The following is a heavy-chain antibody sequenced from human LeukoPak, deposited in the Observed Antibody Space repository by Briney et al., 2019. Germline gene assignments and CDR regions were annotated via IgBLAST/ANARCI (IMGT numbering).Heavy chain of an antibody. V-gene: IGHV3-21*01. Sequence: GGSLRLSCAASGFTFSSYSMNWVRQAPGKGLEWVSSISSSSSYIYYADSVKGRFTISRDNAKNSLYLQMNSLRAEDTAVYYCARGGGQQPIYFDYWGQGTLVTVSS. CDR3: ARGGGQQPIYFDY. D-gene: IGHD6-13*01. CDR1: GFTFSSYS. J-gene: IGHJ4*02. CDR2: ISSSSSYI.